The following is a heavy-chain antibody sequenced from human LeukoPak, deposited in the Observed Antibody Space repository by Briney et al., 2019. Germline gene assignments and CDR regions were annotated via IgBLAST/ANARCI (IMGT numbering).Heavy chain of an antibody. CDR1: GFTFSSYV. CDR3: AKEQSSGWYV. D-gene: IGHD6-19*01. V-gene: IGHV3-23*01. Sequence: QPGGSLRLSCAASGFTFSSYVMSWVRPAPGKGLEWVSGISGSGDSTYYADSVKGRFTISRDNSKNTLYLHVNSLRADDTAVYYCAKEQSSGWYVWGQGSLVTVSS. CDR2: ISGSGDST. J-gene: IGHJ4*02.